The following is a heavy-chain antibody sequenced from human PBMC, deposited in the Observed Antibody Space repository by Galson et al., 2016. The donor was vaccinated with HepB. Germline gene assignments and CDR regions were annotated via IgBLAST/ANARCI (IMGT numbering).Heavy chain of an antibody. J-gene: IGHJ5*02. Sequence: LSLTCTVSAGSIKTYYWRWIRQPPGKGLEWIGYIYYSGSTNYHPSLKSRVTISLDTSKNQFSLKLRSVTAADSAVYYCASSNMWRGWFDPWGQGTLVTVSS. CDR3: ASSNMWRGWFDP. D-gene: IGHD2-21*01. CDR2: IYYSGST. V-gene: IGHV4-59*01. CDR1: AGSIKTYY.